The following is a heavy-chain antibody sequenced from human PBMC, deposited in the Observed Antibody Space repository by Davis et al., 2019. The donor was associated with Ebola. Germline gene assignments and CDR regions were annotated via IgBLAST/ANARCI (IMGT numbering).Heavy chain of an antibody. V-gene: IGHV3-30*03. CDR3: ARDPTWIQLWFDAFDI. J-gene: IGHJ3*02. CDR2: ISYDGSNK. Sequence: GESLKISCAASGFTFSSYGMHWVRQAPGKGLEWVAVISYDGSNKYYADSVKGRFTISRDNSKNTLYLQMNSLRAEDTAVYYCARDPTWIQLWFDAFDIWGQGTMVTVSS. CDR1: GFTFSSYG. D-gene: IGHD5-18*01.